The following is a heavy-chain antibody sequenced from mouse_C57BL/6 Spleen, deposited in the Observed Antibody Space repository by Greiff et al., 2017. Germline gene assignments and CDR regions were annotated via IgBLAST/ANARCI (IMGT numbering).Heavy chain of an antibody. CDR3: ARSVYYDYDGFDY. Sequence: EVQLKESGGGLVKPGGSLKLSCAASGFTFSDYGMHWVRQAPEKGLEWVAYISSGSSTIYYADTVKGRFTISRDNAKNTLFLQMTSLRSEDTAMYYCARSVYYDYDGFDYWGQGTTLTVSA. V-gene: IGHV5-17*01. CDR2: ISSGSSTI. D-gene: IGHD2-4*01. J-gene: IGHJ2*01. CDR1: GFTFSDYG.